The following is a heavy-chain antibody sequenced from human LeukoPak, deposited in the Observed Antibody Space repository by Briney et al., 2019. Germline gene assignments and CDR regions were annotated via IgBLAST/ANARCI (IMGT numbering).Heavy chain of an antibody. D-gene: IGHD1-7*01. V-gene: IGHV3-7*01. CDR2: IKQDGSEQ. CDR3: ARGLNWKYGWFDP. J-gene: IGHJ5*02. CDR1: GFTFSNYW. Sequence: GGSLRLSCAASGFTFSNYWMSWVRQAPGKGLEWVANIKQDGSEQYYVDSVKGRFTISRDNAKNSLYLQMNSLRAEDTAVYYCARGLNWKYGWFDPWGQGTLVTVSS.